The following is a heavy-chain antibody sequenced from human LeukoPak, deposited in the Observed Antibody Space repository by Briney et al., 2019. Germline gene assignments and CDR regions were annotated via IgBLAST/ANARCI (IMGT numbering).Heavy chain of an antibody. Sequence: ASVKVSCKASGYTFTGYYMHWVRQAPGQGLEWMGIINPSGGSTSYAQKFQGRVTITADESTSTAYMELSSLRSEDTAVYYCARDLYGDGLLDYWGQGTLVTVSS. CDR3: ARDLYGDGLLDY. CDR2: INPSGGST. D-gene: IGHD4-17*01. CDR1: GYTFTGYY. J-gene: IGHJ4*02. V-gene: IGHV1-46*01.